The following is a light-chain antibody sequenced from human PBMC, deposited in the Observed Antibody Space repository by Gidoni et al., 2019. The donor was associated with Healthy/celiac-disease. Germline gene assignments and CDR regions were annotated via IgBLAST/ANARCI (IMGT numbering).Light chain of an antibody. J-gene: IGKJ3*01. CDR3: QQYNSYPFT. Sequence: DIQMTQSPSTLSASVGDRVPITCRASQSISSWLAWYQQKPGKAPKLLIYKASSLESGVPSRFSGSGSGTEFTLTISSLQPDDFATYYCQQYNSYPFTFGPGTKVEIK. CDR1: QSISSW. CDR2: KAS. V-gene: IGKV1-5*03.